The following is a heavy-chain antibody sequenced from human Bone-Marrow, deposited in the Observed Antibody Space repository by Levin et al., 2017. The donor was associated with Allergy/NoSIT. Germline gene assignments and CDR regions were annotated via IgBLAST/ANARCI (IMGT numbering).Heavy chain of an antibody. CDR3: ARDSVYGSGSTNY. J-gene: IGHJ4*02. V-gene: IGHV3-74*01. CDR2: IAPGGGGA. D-gene: IGHD3-10*01. Sequence: GGSLRLSCAASGFTFSTYWMHWVRQAPGKGLVWVSRIAPGGGGADYADSVRGRFTTSRDNDKNTLYLQMNSLRAEDTAVYYCARDSVYGSGSTNYWGQGTLVTVSS. CDR1: GFTFSTYW.